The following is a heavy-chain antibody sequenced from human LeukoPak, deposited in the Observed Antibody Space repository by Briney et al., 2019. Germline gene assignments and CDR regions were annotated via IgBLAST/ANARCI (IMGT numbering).Heavy chain of an antibody. Sequence: ASVKVSCKASGYTFTSYYMHWVRQAPGQGLEGMGIINPSGGSTSYAQKFQGRVTMTRDTSTSTVYMELSSLRSMDTAVYYCAITLLNGFLKNRGDSWGQGSLVTVSS. CDR1: GYTFTSYY. CDR3: AITLLNGFLKNRGDS. J-gene: IGHJ5*01. V-gene: IGHV1-46*01. CDR2: INPSGGST. D-gene: IGHD2/OR15-2a*01.